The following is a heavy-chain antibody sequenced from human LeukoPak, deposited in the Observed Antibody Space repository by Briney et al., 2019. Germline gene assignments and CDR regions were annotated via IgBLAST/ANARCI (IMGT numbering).Heavy chain of an antibody. Sequence: GGSLRLSCAASGFPFSSYAMNWVRQAPGKGLEWVSVIAGSDGFTQYADSVKGRFTISRDNSKNTVYLQLNRLRVEDTALYYCVRSLDYWGQGTLVTVSS. V-gene: IGHV3-23*01. J-gene: IGHJ4*02. CDR2: IAGSDGFT. CDR3: VRSLDY. CDR1: GFPFSSYA.